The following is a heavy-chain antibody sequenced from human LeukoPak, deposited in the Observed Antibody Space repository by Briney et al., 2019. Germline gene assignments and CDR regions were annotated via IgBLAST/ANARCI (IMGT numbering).Heavy chain of an antibody. CDR1: RFTFSRYW. CDR3: VRDIDRYYADY. V-gene: IGHV3-7*01. Sequence: GGSLRLSCAVSRFTFSRYWMSWVRQAPGKGLEWVANIKQDGREKYYVDSAKGRFTISRDNAKSSLFLQMNSLRAEDTAVYYCVRDIDRYYADYWGQGTLVTVSS. J-gene: IGHJ4*02. CDR2: IKQDGREK. D-gene: IGHD3-3*01.